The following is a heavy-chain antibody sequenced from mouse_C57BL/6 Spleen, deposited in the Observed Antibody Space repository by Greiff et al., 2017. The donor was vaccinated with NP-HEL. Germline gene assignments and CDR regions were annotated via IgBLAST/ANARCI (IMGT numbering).Heavy chain of an antibody. CDR1: GFTFSSYA. CDR2: ISSGGDYI. D-gene: IGHD2-1*01. J-gene: IGHJ3*01. Sequence: DVMLVESGEGLVKPGGSLKLSCAASGFTFSSYAMSWVRQTPEKRLEWVAYISSGGDYIYYADTVKGRFTISRDNARNTLYLQMSSLKSEDTAMYYCTRDGNYLFAYWGQGTLVTVSA. V-gene: IGHV5-9-1*02. CDR3: TRDGNYLFAY.